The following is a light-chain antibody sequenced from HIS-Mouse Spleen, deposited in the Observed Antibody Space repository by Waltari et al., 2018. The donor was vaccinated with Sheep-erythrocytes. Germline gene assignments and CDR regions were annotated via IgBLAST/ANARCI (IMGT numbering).Light chain of an antibody. V-gene: IGLV2-11*01. CDR3: CSYAGSYNHV. CDR2: EVS. Sequence: QSALTQPRSVSGSPGPSVPIPCTGTSSYVGGQTYVPWYQQPPVKAPKLMIYEVSKRPSGVPDRFSGSKSGNTASLTISGLQAEDEADYYCCSYAGSYNHVFATGTKVTVL. CDR1: SSYVGGQTY. J-gene: IGLJ1*01.